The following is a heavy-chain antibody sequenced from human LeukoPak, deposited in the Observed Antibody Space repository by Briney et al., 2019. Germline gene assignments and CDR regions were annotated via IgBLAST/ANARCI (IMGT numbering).Heavy chain of an antibody. D-gene: IGHD3-22*01. J-gene: IGHJ5*02. CDR2: IGSNFESI. V-gene: IGHV3-48*01. CDR1: GFAFSSYA. Sequence: GGSLRLSCVASGFAFSSYAMNWVRQAPGKGLEWVSYIGSNFESIYADSVKGRFTISRDNAKNSLSLQMNSLRADDTAVYYCAKDRASGYYFWDWFDPWGQGTLVTVSS. CDR3: AKDRASGYYFWDWFDP.